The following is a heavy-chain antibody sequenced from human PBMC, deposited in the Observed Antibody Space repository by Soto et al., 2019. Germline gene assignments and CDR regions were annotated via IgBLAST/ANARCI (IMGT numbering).Heavy chain of an antibody. Sequence: QVQLQESGPGLVKPSQTLSLTGTVSGGSISRGGYYWSWIRQHPGKALEWIGYIYYSRSTYSNPSLKSRVTISVDTSKNQFSLKLSSVTAADTAVYYCARYRITMIEVGWFDPWGQGTLVTVSS. J-gene: IGHJ5*02. CDR1: GGSISRGGYY. CDR3: ARYRITMIEVGWFDP. CDR2: IYYSRST. V-gene: IGHV4-31*03. D-gene: IGHD3-22*01.